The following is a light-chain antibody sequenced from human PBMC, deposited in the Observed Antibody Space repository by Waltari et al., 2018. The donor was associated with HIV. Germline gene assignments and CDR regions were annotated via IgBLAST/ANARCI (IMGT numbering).Light chain of an antibody. V-gene: IGLV1-51*01. CDR3: GTWDTSLSAGV. J-gene: IGLJ2*01. CDR2: DNN. Sequence: QSVLTQPPAVSAAPGQTVTISCSGRSSHLPNNYVSWYQQLPGTAPKLLIYDNNRRSSGIPDRFSGSKSGTSATLAIAGLQTGDEADYYCGTWDTSLSAGVFGGGTKVTVL. CDR1: SSHLPNNY.